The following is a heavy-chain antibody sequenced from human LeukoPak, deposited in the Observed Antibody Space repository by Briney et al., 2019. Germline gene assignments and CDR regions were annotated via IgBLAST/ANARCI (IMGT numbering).Heavy chain of an antibody. J-gene: IGHJ4*02. Sequence: PGGSLRLSCAASGFTFSSYGMHWVRQAPGKGLEWVAVIWYDGSNKYYADSVKGRFTISRDNSKNTLYLQMNSLRVEDTAVYYCAKDSTASCYSPLDYWGQGTLVTVSS. CDR3: AKDSTASCYSPLDY. V-gene: IGHV3-33*06. D-gene: IGHD2-21*02. CDR1: GFTFSSYG. CDR2: IWYDGSNK.